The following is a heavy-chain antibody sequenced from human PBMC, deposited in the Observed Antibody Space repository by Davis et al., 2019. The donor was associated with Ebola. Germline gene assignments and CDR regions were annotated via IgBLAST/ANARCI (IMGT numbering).Heavy chain of an antibody. Sequence: PGGSLRLSCAVSGFAFRNYPMSWVRQAPGKGLEWVSIIGTGGAGTKYADSVRGRFTISRDDSKNILYLQLNNLRADDTAVYYCAKARQWLVDSWGQGTLVTVSS. D-gene: IGHD6-19*01. V-gene: IGHV3-23*01. J-gene: IGHJ5*01. CDR2: IGTGGAGT. CDR1: GFAFRNYP. CDR3: AKARQWLVDS.